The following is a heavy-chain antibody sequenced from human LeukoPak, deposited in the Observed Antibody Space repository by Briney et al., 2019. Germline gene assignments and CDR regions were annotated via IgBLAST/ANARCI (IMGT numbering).Heavy chain of an antibody. CDR1: GYTFTGYY. J-gene: IGHJ4*02. CDR3: ARDDDSSGYPYFDY. CDR2: ISAYNGNT. D-gene: IGHD3-22*01. Sequence: ASVKVSCKASGYTFTGYYMHWVRQAPGQGPEWMGWISAYNGNTNYAQKLQGRVAMTTDTSTSTAYMELRSLRSDDTAVYYCARDDDSSGYPYFDYWGQGTLVTVSS. V-gene: IGHV1-18*04.